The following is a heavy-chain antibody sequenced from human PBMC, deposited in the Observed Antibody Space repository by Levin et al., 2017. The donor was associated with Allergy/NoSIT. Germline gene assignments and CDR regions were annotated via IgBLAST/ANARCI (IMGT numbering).Heavy chain of an antibody. Sequence: SQTLSLTCTVSGPSIRNSYWSWIRQPPGKGLEWIGFLYNSGSTKYRPSLKSRVTISVDTSKNQFSLKLTSVTAADTAVYFCATSLDTGDSHPDAFDVWGQGTMVTVSS. CDR2: LYNSGST. J-gene: IGHJ3*01. CDR1: GPSIRNSY. CDR3: ATSLDTGDSHPDAFDV. V-gene: IGHV4-59*01. D-gene: IGHD4-17*01.